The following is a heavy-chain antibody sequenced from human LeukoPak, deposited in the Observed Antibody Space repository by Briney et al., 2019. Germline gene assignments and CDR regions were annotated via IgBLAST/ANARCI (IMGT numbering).Heavy chain of an antibody. V-gene: IGHV1-2*02. CDR3: ARAVRTDRGGGY. Sequence: GASVKVSCKASGYTFTSYAISWVRQAPGQGLEWMGWINPNSGGTNYAQKFQGRVTMTRDTSISTAYMELSRLRSDDTAVYYCARAVRTDRGGGYWGQGTLVTVAP. D-gene: IGHD2-15*01. CDR2: INPNSGGT. J-gene: IGHJ4*02. CDR1: GYTFTSYA.